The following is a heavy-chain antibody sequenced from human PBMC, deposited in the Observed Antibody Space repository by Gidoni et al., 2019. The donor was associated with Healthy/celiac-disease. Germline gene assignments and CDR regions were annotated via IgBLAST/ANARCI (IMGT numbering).Heavy chain of an antibody. CDR1: GFTFSSYA. V-gene: IGHV3-30-3*01. CDR2: ISYDGSNK. J-gene: IGHJ4*02. D-gene: IGHD6-6*01. Sequence: QVQLVESGGGVVQPGRSLRLSCAASGFTFSSYAMHWVRQAPGKGLEWVAVISYDGSNKYYADSVKGRFTISRDNSKNTLYLQMNSLRAEDTAVYYCARDRGSSLPHYFDYWGQGTLVTVSS. CDR3: ARDRGSSLPHYFDY.